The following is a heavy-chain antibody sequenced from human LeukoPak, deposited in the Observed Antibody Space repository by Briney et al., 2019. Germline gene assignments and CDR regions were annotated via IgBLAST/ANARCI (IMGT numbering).Heavy chain of an antibody. D-gene: IGHD3-22*01. CDR2: IYYSGST. V-gene: IGHV4-39*01. J-gene: IGHJ4*02. CDR1: GGSISSSSYY. CDR3: ARQGISGSSDYYSTDY. Sequence: SETLSLTCTVSGGSISSSSYYWGWIRQPPGKGLEWIGSIYYSGSTYYNPSLKSRVTISVDTSKNQFSLKLSSVTAADTAVYYCARQGISGSSDYYSTDYWGQGTLVTVSS.